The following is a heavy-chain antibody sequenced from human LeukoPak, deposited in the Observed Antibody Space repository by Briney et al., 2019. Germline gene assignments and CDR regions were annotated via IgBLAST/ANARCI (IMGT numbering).Heavy chain of an antibody. Sequence: PSETLSLTCTVSGYSISSGYYWGWIRQPPGKGLEWIGSINHSGNTYYNPSLKSRVTMSVDMSNNQFSLKLSSVTAADTAVYYCARVTVGSTRGFDYWGQGTLVTVSS. CDR2: INHSGNT. V-gene: IGHV4-38-2*02. CDR1: GYSISSGYY. J-gene: IGHJ4*02. CDR3: ARVTVGSTRGFDY. D-gene: IGHD1-26*01.